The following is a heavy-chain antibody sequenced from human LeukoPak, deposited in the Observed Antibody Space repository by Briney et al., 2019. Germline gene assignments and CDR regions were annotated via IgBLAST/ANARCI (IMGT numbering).Heavy chain of an antibody. CDR3: AREGGTLTTLIY. V-gene: IGHV4-4*07. CDR1: GGSITNFH. Sequence: SETLSLTCTVSGGSITNFHWNWVRQPAGKGLEWIGRIYTSGSTNYNPSLKSRVTMSVDTSKNQFSLNLSSVTAADTAVYYCAREGGTLTTLIYWGQGTLVTVSS. J-gene: IGHJ4*02. D-gene: IGHD4-17*01. CDR2: IYTSGST.